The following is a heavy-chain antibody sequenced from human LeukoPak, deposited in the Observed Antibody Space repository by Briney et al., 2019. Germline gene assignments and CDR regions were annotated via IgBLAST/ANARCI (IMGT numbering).Heavy chain of an antibody. CDR3: ARVSGDYSLYYYYYYYMDV. D-gene: IGHD4-17*01. CDR1: GGSISSSSYY. Sequence: SETLSLTCTVSGGSISSSSYYWGWIRQPPGKGLEWIGSIYYSGSTNYNPSLKSRVTMSVDTSKNQFSLKLSSVTAADTAVYYCARVSGDYSLYYYYYYYMDVWGQGTLVTVSS. V-gene: IGHV4-39*07. J-gene: IGHJ6*03. CDR2: IYYSGST.